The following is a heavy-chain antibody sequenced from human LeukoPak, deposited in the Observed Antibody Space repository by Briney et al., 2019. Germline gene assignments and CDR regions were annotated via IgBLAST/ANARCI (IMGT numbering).Heavy chain of an antibody. CDR1: GYTLTELS. CDR3: ATEGKMVRGVYTDY. D-gene: IGHD3-10*01. CDR2: FDPEDGET. V-gene: IGHV1-24*01. Sequence: GASVKVSCKVSGYTLTELSMHWVRQAPGKGLEWLGRFDPEDGETIYAQKFQGRVTMTADTSTDTAYMDLSSLRSEDTAVYYCATEGKMVRGVYTDYWGQGTLVTVSS. J-gene: IGHJ4*02.